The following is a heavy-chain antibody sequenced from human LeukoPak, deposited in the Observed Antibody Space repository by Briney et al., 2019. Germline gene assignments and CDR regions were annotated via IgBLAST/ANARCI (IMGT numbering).Heavy chain of an antibody. CDR2: ISGSGGST. V-gene: IGHV3-23*01. CDR1: GFTFSSYA. D-gene: IGHD6-19*01. CDR3: AKLPVAGLYFDY. Sequence: GGSLRLSCAASGFTFSSYAMSWVRQAPGKGLEWISAISGSGGSTYYVDSVKGRFTISRDNSKNTLYLQVNSLRVEDTAVYYCAKLPVAGLYFDYWGQGTLVTVSS. J-gene: IGHJ4*02.